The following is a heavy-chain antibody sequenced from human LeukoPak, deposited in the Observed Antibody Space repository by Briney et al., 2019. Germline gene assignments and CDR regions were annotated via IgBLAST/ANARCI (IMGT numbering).Heavy chain of an antibody. V-gene: IGHV4-34*01. J-gene: IGHJ5*02. Sequence: SETLSLTCAVYGGSFSGYYWSWIRQPPGKGLEWIGEINHSGSTNYNLSLESRVTISVDTSKNQFSLKLSSVTAADTAVYYCARSRWFDPWGQGTLVTVSS. CDR1: GGSFSGYY. CDR3: ARSRWFDP. CDR2: INHSGST.